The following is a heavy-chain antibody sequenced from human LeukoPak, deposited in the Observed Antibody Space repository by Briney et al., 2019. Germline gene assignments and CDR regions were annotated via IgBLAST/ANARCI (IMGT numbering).Heavy chain of an antibody. CDR2: IYHSGST. V-gene: IGHV4-30-2*01. J-gene: IGHJ4*02. D-gene: IGHD5-12*01. Sequence: SQTLSLTSAVSGGSISSGGYSWSWIRQPPGKGLEWIGYIYHSGSTYYNPSLKSRVTISVDRSKNQFSLKLSSVTAADTAVYYCARDSGYDLYYFDYWGQGTLVTVSS. CDR1: GGSISSGGYS. CDR3: ARDSGYDLYYFDY.